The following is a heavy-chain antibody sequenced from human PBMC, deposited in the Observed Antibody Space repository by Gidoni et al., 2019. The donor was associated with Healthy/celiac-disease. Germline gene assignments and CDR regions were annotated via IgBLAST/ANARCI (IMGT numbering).Heavy chain of an antibody. CDR1: GFTFSSYA. V-gene: IGHV3-23*04. D-gene: IGHD6-13*01. J-gene: IGHJ6*02. CDR2: ISGSGGST. Sequence: EVQLVESGGGLVQPGGSLRLSCAASGFTFSSYAMSWGRQAPGKGLEWVSAISGSGGSTYYADSVKGRFTISRDNSKNTLYLQMNSLRAEDTAVYYCAKDSVAAAHYYYGMDVWGQGTTVTVSS. CDR3: AKDSVAAAHYYYGMDV.